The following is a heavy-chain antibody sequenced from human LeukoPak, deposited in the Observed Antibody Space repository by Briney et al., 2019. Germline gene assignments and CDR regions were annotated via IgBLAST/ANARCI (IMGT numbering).Heavy chain of an antibody. CDR3: ARDPRIAVAGKYFDY. CDR1: GYTFTGYY. CDR2: INPNSGGT. V-gene: IGHV1-2*06. Sequence: GASVKVSCKSSGYTFTGYYMHWVRQAPGQRLEWMGRINPNSGGTNYAQKFQGRVTVTRDTSISTAYMELSRLRSDDTAVYYCARDPRIAVAGKYFDYWGQGTLVTVSS. J-gene: IGHJ4*02. D-gene: IGHD6-19*01.